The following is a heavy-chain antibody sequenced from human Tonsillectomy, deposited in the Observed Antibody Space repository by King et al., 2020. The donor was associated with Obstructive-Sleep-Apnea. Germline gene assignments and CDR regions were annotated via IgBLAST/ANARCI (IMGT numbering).Heavy chain of an antibody. Sequence: VQLPQWGAGLLKPSETLSLTCGVYGGFFTGYYWSWIRQPPGKGLEWIGEINHGGSRNYNPSLKSRVTLSIDTSKNQFSLNLNSVTAADTAVYYCARGRIGDFWGQGIMVRVSS. CDR1: GGFFTGYY. J-gene: IGHJ4*02. D-gene: IGHD3-10*01. CDR2: INHGGSR. V-gene: IGHV4-34*01. CDR3: ARGRIGDF.